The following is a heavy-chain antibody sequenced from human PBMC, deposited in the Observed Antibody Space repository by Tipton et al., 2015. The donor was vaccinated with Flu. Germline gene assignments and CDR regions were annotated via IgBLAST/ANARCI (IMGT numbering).Heavy chain of an antibody. CDR3: AREPADKTYYFDY. CDR1: RYTFSTSS. CDR2: IWPNGNT. J-gene: IGHJ4*02. D-gene: IGHD3-9*01. V-gene: IGHV1-46*01. Sequence: QLVQSGAKVKKPGASVRLSCKASRYTFSTSSMHWMRQVPGQGLDWMRIIWPNGNTGYPQKFQGKVTLTRDTSTSTFYMELSSLRSEDTAVYYCAREPADKTYYFDYWGQGSLVTVSS.